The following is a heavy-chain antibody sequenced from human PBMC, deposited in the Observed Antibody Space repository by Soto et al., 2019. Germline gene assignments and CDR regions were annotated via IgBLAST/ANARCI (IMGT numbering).Heavy chain of an antibody. Sequence: QVQLVESGGGVVQPGRSLKLSCAASGFTFSSYAMHWVRQAPGKGLEWVAVISYDGSNKYSADSVKGRFTISRDNSKNTLYLHMNSLRPEDTAVYYCAQAARMVSKHWFDPWGQGTLVTVSS. J-gene: IGHJ5*02. CDR2: ISYDGSNK. CDR1: GFTFSSYA. D-gene: IGHD6-6*01. V-gene: IGHV3-30-3*01. CDR3: AQAARMVSKHWFDP.